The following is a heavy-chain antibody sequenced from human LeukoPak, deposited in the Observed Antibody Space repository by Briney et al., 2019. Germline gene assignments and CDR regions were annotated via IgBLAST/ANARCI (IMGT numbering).Heavy chain of an antibody. Sequence: ASVKVSCKASGYTFTSYGISWVRQAPGQGLEWMGWISAYNGNTNYAQKLQGRVTMTTDTSTSTAYMELRSLRSDDTAVYYCARDGPRTTMVRGEAPDYWGQGTLVTVSS. CDR1: GYTFTSYG. CDR2: ISAYNGNT. D-gene: IGHD3-10*01. CDR3: ARDGPRTTMVRGEAPDY. J-gene: IGHJ4*02. V-gene: IGHV1-18*04.